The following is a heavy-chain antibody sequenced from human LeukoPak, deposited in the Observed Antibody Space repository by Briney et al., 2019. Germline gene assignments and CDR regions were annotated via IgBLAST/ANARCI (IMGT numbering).Heavy chain of an antibody. CDR1: GYTLTGYY. D-gene: IGHD1-26*01. CDR3: ARLDRGSSTTNDAFDI. J-gene: IGHJ3*02. Sequence: ASVKVSCKASGYTLTGYYMHWVRQAPGQGLEWMGRINPNSGGTNYAQKFQGRVTMTRDTSISTAYMELSRLRSDDTAVYYCARLDRGSSTTNDAFDIWGQGTMVTVSS. V-gene: IGHV1-2*06. CDR2: INPNSGGT.